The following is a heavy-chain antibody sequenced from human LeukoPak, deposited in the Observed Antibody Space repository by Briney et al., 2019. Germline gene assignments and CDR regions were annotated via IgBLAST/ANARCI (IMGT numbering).Heavy chain of an antibody. Sequence: GGSLRLSCAASGFTFSSYSMNWVRQAPGKGLEWVSSISSSSRYIYSAASVKSRFPISRDSAKNSLYLQMNSLRAEDTAVYYCARQIGGGYWGQGTLVTVSS. CDR3: ARQIGGGY. CDR1: GFTFSSYS. D-gene: IGHD2/OR15-2a*01. J-gene: IGHJ4*02. CDR2: ISSSSRYI. V-gene: IGHV3-21*01.